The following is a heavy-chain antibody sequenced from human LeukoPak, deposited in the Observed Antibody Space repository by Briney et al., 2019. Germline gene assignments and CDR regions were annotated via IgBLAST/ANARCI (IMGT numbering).Heavy chain of an antibody. D-gene: IGHD3-10*01. V-gene: IGHV3-15*01. CDR1: GFTFSNAW. J-gene: IGHJ4*02. CDR2: IKSNTDGGTT. CDR3: TTDFRDRVNF. Sequence: GGSLRLSCAASGFTFSNAWMSWVRQAPGKGLGWVGRIKSNTDGGTTDYAAPVKGRFTISRDDSKNTLYLQMNSLKTEDTAVYYCTTDFRDRVNFWGQGTLVTVSS.